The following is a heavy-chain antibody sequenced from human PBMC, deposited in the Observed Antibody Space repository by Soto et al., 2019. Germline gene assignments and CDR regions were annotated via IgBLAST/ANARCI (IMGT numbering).Heavy chain of an antibody. V-gene: IGHV3-23*01. D-gene: IGHD1-26*01. CDR1: GFTFSSYA. CDR3: APLELDRYFDY. Sequence: GGSLRLSCAASGFTFSSYAMSWVRQAPGKGLEWVSAISGSGGSTYYADSVKGRFTISRDNSKNTLHLQMNSLRAEDTAVYYCAPLELDRYFDYWGQGTLVTVSS. J-gene: IGHJ4*02. CDR2: ISGSGGST.